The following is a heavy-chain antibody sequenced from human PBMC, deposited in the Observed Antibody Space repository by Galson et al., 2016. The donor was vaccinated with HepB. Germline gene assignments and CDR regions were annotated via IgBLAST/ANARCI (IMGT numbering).Heavy chain of an antibody. Sequence: SETLSLTCTVSGASISSRSYYWAWIRQPPGKGLELIGSIDYSGNTYYNPSLKSRVTISIDTSKNQFSLKPSSVTAADTAVYYCANFRLSFDNWGQGTLVTVSS. V-gene: IGHV4-39*01. CDR3: ANFRLSFDN. J-gene: IGHJ4*02. CDR1: GASISSRSYY. CDR2: IDYSGNT.